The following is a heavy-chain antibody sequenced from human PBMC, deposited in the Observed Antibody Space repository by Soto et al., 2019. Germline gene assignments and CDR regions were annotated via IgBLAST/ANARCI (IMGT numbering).Heavy chain of an antibody. V-gene: IGHV3-23*01. D-gene: IGHD3-9*01. CDR2: ISGSGGST. CDR3: AKGPYYDILTGYRKPGYFDY. J-gene: IGHJ4*02. Sequence: PGGSLRLSCASSGLTFISYAMSWVRQATGKGLEWVSAISGSGGSTYYADSVKGRFTISRDNSKNTLYLQMNSLRAEDTAVYYCAKGPYYDILTGYRKPGYFDYWGQGTLVTVSS. CDR1: GLTFISYA.